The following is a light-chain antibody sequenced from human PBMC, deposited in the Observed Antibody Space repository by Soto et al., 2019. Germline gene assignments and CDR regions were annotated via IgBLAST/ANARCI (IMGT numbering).Light chain of an antibody. V-gene: IGLV2-14*01. CDR2: AVS. CDR3: SSYTCSSTLV. J-gene: IGLJ2*01. CDR1: SSDVGGYNY. Sequence: QSALTQPASVSGSPGQSITISCTGTSSDVGGYNYVSWYQQHPGKAPKLMIYAVSNRPSGVSNRFSGSKSGNTASLTISGLQAEDEADYYCSSYTCSSTLVFGGGTKVTVL.